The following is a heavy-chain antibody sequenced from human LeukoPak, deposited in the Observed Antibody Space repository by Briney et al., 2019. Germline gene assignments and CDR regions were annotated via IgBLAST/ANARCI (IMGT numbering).Heavy chain of an antibody. D-gene: IGHD2/OR15-2a*01. J-gene: IGHJ4*02. CDR1: GGSISSFY. V-gene: IGHV4-59*08. CDR3: ARHESTLWAFDC. Sequence: PSETLSLTCTVSGGSISSFYWSWIRQPPGKGLEWIGFIYSSGSTNYNPSLKSRVTISVDTSKNQFSLKLSSVTAADTAVYYCARHESTLWAFDCWGQGALVTVSS. CDR2: IYSSGST.